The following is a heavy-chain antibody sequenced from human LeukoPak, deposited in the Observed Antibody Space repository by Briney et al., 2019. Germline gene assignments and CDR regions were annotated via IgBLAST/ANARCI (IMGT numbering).Heavy chain of an antibody. CDR3: ARVRHDYVWGSYRPYYFDY. Sequence: GESLKISCKGSGYSFTSYWIGWVRQMPGKGLEWMGIIYPGDSDTRYSPSFQGQVTISADKSISTAYLQWSSLKASDTAMYYRARVRHDYVWGSYRPYYFDYWGQGTLVTVSS. CDR1: GYSFTSYW. J-gene: IGHJ4*02. V-gene: IGHV5-51*01. CDR2: IYPGDSDT. D-gene: IGHD3-16*02.